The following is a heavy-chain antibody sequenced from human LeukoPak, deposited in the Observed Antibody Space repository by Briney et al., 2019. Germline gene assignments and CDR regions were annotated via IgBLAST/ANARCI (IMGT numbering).Heavy chain of an antibody. CDR2: IFPSGGEI. Sequence: GGSLRLSCEASGFTFSTFAMIWVRQPPGKGLEWVSSIFPSGGEIHYADSVRGRFTISRDNSKSTLSLQMNSLRAEDTAVYYCAKHSGGGWLGSIDYWGQGTLVTVSS. CDR1: GFTFSTFA. V-gene: IGHV3-23*01. D-gene: IGHD6-19*01. CDR3: AKHSGGGWLGSIDY. J-gene: IGHJ4*02.